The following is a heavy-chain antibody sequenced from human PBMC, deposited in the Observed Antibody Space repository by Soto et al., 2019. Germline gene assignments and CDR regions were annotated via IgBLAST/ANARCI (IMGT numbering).Heavy chain of an antibody. J-gene: IGHJ6*02. D-gene: IGHD6-6*01. V-gene: IGHV3-30*18. CDR2: ISYDGSNK. CDR1: GFTFSSYG. CDR3: AKESLAARLWYYYYGMDV. Sequence: PGGSLRLSGAASGFTFSSYGMHWVRQAPGKGLEWVAVISYDGSNKYYADSVKGRFTISRDNSKNTLYLQMNSLRAEDTAVYYCAKESLAARLWYYYYGMDVWGQGTTVTVSS.